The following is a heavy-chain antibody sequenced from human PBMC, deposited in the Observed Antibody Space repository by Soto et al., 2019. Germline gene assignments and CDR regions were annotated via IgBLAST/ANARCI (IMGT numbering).Heavy chain of an antibody. CDR1: GFTFDDYA. CDR2: ISWNSGSI. CDR3: VKVADSSGWYYFYY. Sequence: GGSLRLSCAASGFTFDDYAMHWVRQAPGKGLEWVSGISWNSGSIGYADSVKGRFTISRDNAKNSLYLQMNSLRAEDTALYYCVKVADSSGWYYFYYRGQGSLVTVS. J-gene: IGHJ4*02. D-gene: IGHD6-19*01. V-gene: IGHV3-9*01.